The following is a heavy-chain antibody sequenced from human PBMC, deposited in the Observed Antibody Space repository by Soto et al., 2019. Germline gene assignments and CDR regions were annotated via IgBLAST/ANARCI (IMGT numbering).Heavy chain of an antibody. V-gene: IGHV4-39*01. J-gene: IGHJ4*02. D-gene: IGHD2-2*01. CDR1: GASISTSSDF. Sequence: SETLSLTCSVSGASISTSSDFWGWIRQAPRKELEWIGNVYQSGTTRLNPSLKSRVSIFVDRSKNQFSLELNSATAADRAVYYCARQPESTSYFDYWGQGILVTVSS. CDR2: VYQSGTT. CDR3: ARQPESTSYFDY.